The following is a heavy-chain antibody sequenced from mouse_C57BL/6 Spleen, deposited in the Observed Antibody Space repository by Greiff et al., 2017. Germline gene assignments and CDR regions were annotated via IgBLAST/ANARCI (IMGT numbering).Heavy chain of an antibody. J-gene: IGHJ4*01. D-gene: IGHD1-1*01. CDR1: GFSFNTYA. Sequence: EVNLVESGGGLVQPKGSLKLSCAASGFSFNTYAMNWVRQAPGKGLEWVARIRSKSNNYATYYADSVKDRFTISRDDSESMLYLQMNNLKTEDTAMYYCVRLQEFITTVVEDYAMDYWGQGTSVTVSS. CDR2: IRSKSNNYAT. CDR3: VRLQEFITTVVEDYAMDY. V-gene: IGHV10-1*01.